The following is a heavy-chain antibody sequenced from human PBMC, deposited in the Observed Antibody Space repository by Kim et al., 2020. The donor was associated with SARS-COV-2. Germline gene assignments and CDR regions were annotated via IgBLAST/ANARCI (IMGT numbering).Heavy chain of an antibody. Sequence: ASVKVSCKASGYTFTGYYMHWVRQAPGQGLEWMGRINPNSGGTNYAQKFQGRVTMTRDTSISTAYMELTRLRSDDTAMYYCARDRCSSTNCYKGGENWFVPWGQGPLVTVSS. CDR2: INPNSGGT. D-gene: IGHD2-2*02. CDR3: ARDRCSSTNCYKGGENWFVP. CDR1: GYTFTGYY. V-gene: IGHV1-2*06. J-gene: IGHJ5*02.